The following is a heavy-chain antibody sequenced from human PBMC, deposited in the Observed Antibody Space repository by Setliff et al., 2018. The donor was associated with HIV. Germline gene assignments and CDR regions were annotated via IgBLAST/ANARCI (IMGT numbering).Heavy chain of an antibody. CDR1: GFTFSSYW. J-gene: IGHJ4*02. CDR2: INSDGSST. Sequence: GGSLSLSCAASGFTFSSYWMHWVRQAPGKGLVWVSRINSDGSSTTYADSVKGRFTISRDNTKNTLYLQMNSLRAEDTAVYWCARVEVRGSYTIDYWGQGTLVTVSS. V-gene: IGHV3-74*01. D-gene: IGHD1-26*01. CDR3: ARVEVRGSYTIDY.